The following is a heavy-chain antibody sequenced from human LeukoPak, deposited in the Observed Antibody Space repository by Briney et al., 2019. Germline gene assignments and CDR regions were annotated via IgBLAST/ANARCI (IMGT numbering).Heavy chain of an antibody. J-gene: IGHJ6*02. Sequence: ASVKVSCKASGGTFSSYAISWVRQAPGQGLEWMGGIIPIFGTANYAQRFQGRVTITADESTSTAYMELSSLRSEDTAVYYCARDYYDSSGYRRYYYYGMDVWGQGTRSPSP. CDR1: GGTFSSYA. CDR3: ARDYYDSSGYRRYYYYGMDV. CDR2: IIPIFGTA. V-gene: IGHV1-69*13. D-gene: IGHD3-22*01.